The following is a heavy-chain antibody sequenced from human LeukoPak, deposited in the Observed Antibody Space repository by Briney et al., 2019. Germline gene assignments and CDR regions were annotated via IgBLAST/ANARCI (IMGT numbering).Heavy chain of an antibody. Sequence: SGGSLRLSCAASGSTFSSYGMHWVRQAPGKGLEWVAVISYDGSNKYYADSVKGRFTISRDNSKNTLYLQMNSLRAEDTAVYYCAKVPVLLWFGELNPNNWFDPWGQGTLVTVSS. CDR3: AKVPVLLWFGELNPNNWFDP. J-gene: IGHJ5*02. D-gene: IGHD3-10*01. CDR1: GSTFSSYG. V-gene: IGHV3-30*18. CDR2: ISYDGSNK.